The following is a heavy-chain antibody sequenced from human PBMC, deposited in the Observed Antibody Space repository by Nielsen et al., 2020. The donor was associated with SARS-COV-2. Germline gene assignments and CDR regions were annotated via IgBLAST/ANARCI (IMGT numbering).Heavy chain of an antibody. J-gene: IGHJ4*02. CDR1: GYTFTGYY. CDR3: ARDLSPTYYYDSSGHRKDY. D-gene: IGHD3-22*01. V-gene: IGHV1-2*06. CDR2: INPNSGGT. Sequence: ASVKVSCKASGYTFTGYYMHWVRQAPGQGLEWMGRINPNSGGTNYAQKFQGRVTMTRDTSISTVYMELRSLRSDDTAVYYCARDLSPTYYYDSSGHRKDYWGQGTLVTVSS.